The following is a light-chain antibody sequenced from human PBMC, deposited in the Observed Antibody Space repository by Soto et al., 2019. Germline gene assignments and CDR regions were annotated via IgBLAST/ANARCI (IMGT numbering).Light chain of an antibody. CDR1: QSVSSN. V-gene: IGKV3-15*01. CDR3: KKYHRWLVWT. CDR2: GAS. Sequence: IVLTQSPATLSVSPGDTATLSCRANQSVSSNLAWYQQKPVQAPRLLIYGASTRAAAIPARFSGIGSGTEFNLHTTPLPSEDIAVYYCKKYHRWLVWTFRKGTKVDIK. J-gene: IGKJ1*01.